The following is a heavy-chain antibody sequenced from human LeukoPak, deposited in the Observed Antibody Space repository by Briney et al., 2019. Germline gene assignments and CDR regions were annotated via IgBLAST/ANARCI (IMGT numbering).Heavy chain of an antibody. Sequence: GGSLRLSCVASEFIFSDYWMSWVRQAPGKGLEWVANIKQEGREEKNVSSVRGRFAISRDDAKSTLYLQMDSLSGDDTAVYYCARDNGGWFDTWGRGTLVTVSS. CDR1: EFIFSDYW. CDR3: ARDNGGWFDT. CDR2: IKQEGREE. D-gene: IGHD3-10*01. J-gene: IGHJ5*02. V-gene: IGHV3-7*03.